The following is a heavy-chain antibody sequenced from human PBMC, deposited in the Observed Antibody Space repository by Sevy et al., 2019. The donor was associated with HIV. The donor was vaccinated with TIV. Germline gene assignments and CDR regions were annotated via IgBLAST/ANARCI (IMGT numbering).Heavy chain of an antibody. D-gene: IGHD3-16*01. CDR3: AGVPRGQLWYSGSLGGYYYHMDV. Sequence: SETLSLSCSVSGGSVSSGTYYWSWIRQPPGKGLEWIGHIYKTGSTNYKLSPQSRVTRSVETSTNQFSLRLRSVTAAETAVYYGAGVPRGQLWYSGSLGGYYYHMDVWGKGTTVTVSS. J-gene: IGHJ6*03. CDR1: GGSVSSGTYY. CDR2: IYKTGST. V-gene: IGHV4-61*01.